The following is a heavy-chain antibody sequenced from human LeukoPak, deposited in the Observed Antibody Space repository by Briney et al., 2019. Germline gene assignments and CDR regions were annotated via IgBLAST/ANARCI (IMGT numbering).Heavy chain of an antibody. J-gene: IGHJ5*02. V-gene: IGHV4-34*01. CDR1: GGSFSGYY. CDR2: MNHSGST. CDR3: ASFTMMIERSNSFDP. Sequence: SETLSLTCAVYGGSFSGYYWSWIRQPPGKGLEWIGEMNHSGSTNYNPSLKSRVTISVDTSKNQFSLKLSSVTAADTAVYYCASFTMMIERSNSFDPWGQGTLVTVSS. D-gene: IGHD3-22*01.